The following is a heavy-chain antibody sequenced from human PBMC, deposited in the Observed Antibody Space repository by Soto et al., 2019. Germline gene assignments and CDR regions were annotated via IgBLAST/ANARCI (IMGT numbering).Heavy chain of an antibody. Sequence: GGSLRLSCAASGFTFSNAWMNWVRQAPGKGLEWVGRIKSKTDGGTTDYAAPVKGRFTISRDDSKNTLYLQMNSLKTEDTAVYYCTTDSLGILTGYYPYYYYYGMDVWGQGTTVTVSS. CDR3: TTDSLGILTGYYPYYYYYGMDV. D-gene: IGHD3-9*01. CDR1: GFTFSNAW. V-gene: IGHV3-15*07. J-gene: IGHJ6*02. CDR2: IKSKTDGGTT.